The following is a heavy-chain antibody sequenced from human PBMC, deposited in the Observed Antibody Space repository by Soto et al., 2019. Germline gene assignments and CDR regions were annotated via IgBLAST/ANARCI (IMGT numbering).Heavy chain of an antibody. CDR1: GASISGSYYY. CDR2: VFYTGFT. J-gene: IGHJ4*02. Sequence: XGTLSLTCAVSGASISGSYYYWAWLRQSPGKGPEWIGSVFYTGFTSYNPSLESRVSVSVDTSKSQFSLKLSAVTAADTAVYYCATSQKGYNWNYFDHWGQGALVTVSS. V-gene: IGHV4-39*01. D-gene: IGHD1-20*01. CDR3: ATSQKGYNWNYFDH.